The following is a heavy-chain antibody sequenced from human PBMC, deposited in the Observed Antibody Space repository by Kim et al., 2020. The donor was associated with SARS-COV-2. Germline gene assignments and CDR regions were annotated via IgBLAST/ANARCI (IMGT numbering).Heavy chain of an antibody. CDR3: AQHDGTGLDF. D-gene: IGHD1-1*01. CDR2: VYYNGHP. Sequence: SETLSLTCTVSGGSISSGNHHWAWIRQPPGKGLEWIGNVYYNGHPYYSPSLRSRVTISLDTPKNQFSLRLVSVTPAHTATCYCAQHDGTGLDFWSQGILVTVSS. V-gene: IGHV4-39*01. CDR1: GGSISSGNHH. J-gene: IGHJ4*02.